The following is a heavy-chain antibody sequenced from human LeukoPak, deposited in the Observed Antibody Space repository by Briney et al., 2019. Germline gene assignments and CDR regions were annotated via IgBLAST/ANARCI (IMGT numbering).Heavy chain of an antibody. Sequence: GGSLRLSCAGSDFIFRSYSMNWVRQAPGKGLEWVSSVSPSSNYVYYADSVKGRFSISRDNAKNSLYLQMNSLRAEDTAVYYCLRGRGCSSTFCYPDYWGQGTLVTVSS. D-gene: IGHD2-2*01. CDR2: VSPSSNYV. J-gene: IGHJ4*02. V-gene: IGHV3-21*01. CDR1: DFIFRSYS. CDR3: LRGRGCSSTFCYPDY.